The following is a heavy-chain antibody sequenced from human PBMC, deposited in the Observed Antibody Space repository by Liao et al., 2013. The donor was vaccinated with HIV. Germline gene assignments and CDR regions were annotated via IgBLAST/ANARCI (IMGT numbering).Heavy chain of an antibody. Sequence: QVQLQESGPGLVKPSETLSLTCTVSGGSISSYYWSWIRQPAGKGLEWIGRIYSSGSANYNPSLKSRVTMSVDTSKNQFSLKLSSVTAADTAVYYCARDISGYYYYYYYMDVWGKGTTVTVSS. J-gene: IGHJ6*03. CDR3: ARDISGYYYYYYYMDV. D-gene: IGHD5-12*01. CDR1: GGSISSYY. V-gene: IGHV4-4*07. CDR2: IYSSGSA.